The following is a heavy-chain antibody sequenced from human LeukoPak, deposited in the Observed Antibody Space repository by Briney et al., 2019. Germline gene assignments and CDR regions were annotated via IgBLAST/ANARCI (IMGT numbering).Heavy chain of an antibody. CDR1: GGTFNSYA. CDR2: IIPIFGTA. J-gene: IGHJ4*02. Sequence: ASVKVSCKASGGTFNSYAISWVRQAPGQGLEWMGGIIPIFGTANYAQKFQGRVTITTDESTSTAYMELSGLTSDDTAVYYCARDHPDCSADSCYSWGQGTLVTVSS. V-gene: IGHV1-69*05. CDR3: ARDHPDCSADSCYS. D-gene: IGHD2-15*01.